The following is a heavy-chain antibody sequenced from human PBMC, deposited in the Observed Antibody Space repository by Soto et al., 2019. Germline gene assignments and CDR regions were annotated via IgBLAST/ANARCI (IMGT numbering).Heavy chain of an antibody. Sequence: PGGSLRLSCAVSGFTFTSYAMTWVPQAPGKGLEWVSAISGSGGSEFYADSVKGRFTISRDNSKNTLYLQMKSLRAEDTALYYCAKGDTTMITDYYAMDVWGQGTTVTVSS. J-gene: IGHJ6*02. CDR1: GFTFTSYA. D-gene: IGHD5-18*01. V-gene: IGHV3-23*01. CDR3: AKGDTTMITDYYAMDV. CDR2: ISGSGGSE.